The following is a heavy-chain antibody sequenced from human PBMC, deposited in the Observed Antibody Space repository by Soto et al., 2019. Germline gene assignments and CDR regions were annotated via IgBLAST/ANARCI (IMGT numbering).Heavy chain of an antibody. CDR2: IYYSGST. CDR1: GGSISSYY. J-gene: IGHJ4*02. Sequence: SETLSLTCTVSGGSISSYYWSWIRQPPGKGLEWIGYIYYSGSTNYNPSLKSRVTISVDTSKNQFSLKLSSVTAADTAVYYCARGARTTKVLPDYWGQGTLVTVSS. V-gene: IGHV4-59*01. CDR3: ARGARTTKVLPDY. D-gene: IGHD4-17*01.